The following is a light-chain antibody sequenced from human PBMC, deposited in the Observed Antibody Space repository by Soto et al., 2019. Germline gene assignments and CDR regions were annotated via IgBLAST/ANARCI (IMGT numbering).Light chain of an antibody. J-gene: IGLJ2*01. CDR2: KVS. V-gene: IGLV2-14*01. CDR1: SSDVGGYNY. Sequence: QSALTQPASVSGSPGQSITISCTGTSSDVGGYNYVSWYQQHPGKAPKLMIYKVSNRPSGVSNRFSGSKSGNTASLTISGLQAEDEADYYCSSYTSSSTLSVVFGGGTKLTVL. CDR3: SSYTSSSTLSVV.